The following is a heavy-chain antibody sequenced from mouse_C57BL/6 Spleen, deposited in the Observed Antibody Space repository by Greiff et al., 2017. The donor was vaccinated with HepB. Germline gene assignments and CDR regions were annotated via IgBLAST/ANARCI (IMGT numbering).Heavy chain of an antibody. CDR3: ASGGEYYGSSSYWYFYV. Sequence: VQLQQSGPELVKPGASVKISCKASGYSFTDYNMNWVKPSNGKSLEWIGVLNPNYGTNSYNQKFKGKATLTVDQSSSTAYMQLNRLTSEDSAVYYCASGGEYYGSSSYWYFYVWGTGTTVTVSS. V-gene: IGHV1-39*01. D-gene: IGHD1-1*01. CDR1: GYSFTDYN. J-gene: IGHJ1*03. CDR2: LNPNYGTN.